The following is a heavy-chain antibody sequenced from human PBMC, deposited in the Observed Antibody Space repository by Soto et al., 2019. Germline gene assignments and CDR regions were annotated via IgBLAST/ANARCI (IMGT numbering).Heavy chain of an antibody. CDR3: ARPYRSRKYYDILTGYYKSHHDAFDI. CDR1: GYTFTSYG. D-gene: IGHD3-9*01. CDR2: ISAYNGNT. V-gene: IGHV1-18*01. Sequence: ASVKVSCKASGYTFTSYGISWVRQAPGQGLEWMGWISAYNGNTNYAQKLQGRVTMTTDTSTSTAYMELRSLRSDDTAVYYCARPYRSRKYYDILTGYYKSHHDAFDIWGQGTMVTVSS. J-gene: IGHJ3*02.